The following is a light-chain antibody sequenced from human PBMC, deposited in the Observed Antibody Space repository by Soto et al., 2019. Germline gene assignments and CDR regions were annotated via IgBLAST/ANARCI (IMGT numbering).Light chain of an antibody. CDR2: KAS. J-gene: IGKJ1*01. CDR3: QHHNSYSEA. Sequence: DSQMTQAPSTRSASVGDRVTIPCRPSQTISSWLAWYQQKPGKAPKLLIYKASTLKSGVPSRFLGSGSRTEFTLTISSLQPDDLATYYCQHHNSYSEAFGQGTKLDTK. V-gene: IGKV1-5*03. CDR1: QTISSW.